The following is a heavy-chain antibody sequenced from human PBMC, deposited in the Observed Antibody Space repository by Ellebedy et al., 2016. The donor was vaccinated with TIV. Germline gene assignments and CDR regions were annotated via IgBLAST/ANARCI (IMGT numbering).Heavy chain of an antibody. D-gene: IGHD3-3*01. J-gene: IGHJ6*02. CDR2: IYPGDSDT. Sequence: GESLKISCKGSGYSFTSYWIGWVRQMPGKGLEWMGIIYPGDSDTRYSPSFQGQVTISADKSISTAYLQWSSLKASDTAMYYCARRSIDSVTYYDFWSGYLGAGDYYYGMDVWGQGTTVTVSS. V-gene: IGHV5-51*01. CDR3: ARRSIDSVTYYDFWSGYLGAGDYYYGMDV. CDR1: GYSFTSYW.